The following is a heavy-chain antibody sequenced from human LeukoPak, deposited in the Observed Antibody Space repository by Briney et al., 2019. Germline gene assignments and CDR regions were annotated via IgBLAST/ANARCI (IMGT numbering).Heavy chain of an antibody. V-gene: IGHV1-18*01. D-gene: IGHD3-22*01. CDR1: GYTFTSYG. CDR3: ARVLHRRNYDSSVYYGY. Sequence: GASVKVSCKASGYTFTSYGISWVRQAPGQGLEWMGWISAYNGNTNYAQKLQGRVTMTTDTSTSTAYTELRSLRAEDTAVYYCARVLHRRNYDSSVYYGYWGQGTLVTVSS. CDR2: ISAYNGNT. J-gene: IGHJ4*02.